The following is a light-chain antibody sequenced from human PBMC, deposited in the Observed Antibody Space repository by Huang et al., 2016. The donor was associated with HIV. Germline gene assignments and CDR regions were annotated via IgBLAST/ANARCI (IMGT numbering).Light chain of an antibody. CDR2: DAF. CDR1: RGISNS. CDR3: QQYYSPPWT. V-gene: IGKV1-NL1*01. J-gene: IGKJ1*01. Sequence: DIQMIQSPSSLSASVGDRVTITCRASRGISNSLAWYQQKAGKAPKSLLYDAFRLETGVPARVSGSRSETDYTLTISGLQPEDFGTYYCQQYYSPPWTFGQGTKVEMK.